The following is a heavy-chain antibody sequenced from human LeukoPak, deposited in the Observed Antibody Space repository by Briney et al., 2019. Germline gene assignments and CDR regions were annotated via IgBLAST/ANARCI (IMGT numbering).Heavy chain of an antibody. CDR1: GFTFSNYS. CDR3: AFPATGSGWYNPLDY. Sequence: SGGSLRLSCAASGFTFSNYSMHWVRQAPGKGLEWVSCISSSSSYIYYADSVKGLSTISRDNAKKSLYLQMNSLRAEDTAVYYCAFPATGSGWYNPLDYWGQGTLVTVSS. V-gene: IGHV3-21*01. CDR2: ISSSSSYI. J-gene: IGHJ4*02. D-gene: IGHD6-19*01.